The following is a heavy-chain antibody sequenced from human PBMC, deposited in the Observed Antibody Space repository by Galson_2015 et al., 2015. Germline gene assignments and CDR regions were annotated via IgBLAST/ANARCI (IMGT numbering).Heavy chain of an antibody. Sequence: SLRLSCAASGFTVSSNYMSWVRQAPGKGLEWVSVIYSGGSTYYADSVKGRFTISRDNSKNTLYLQMNSLRAEDTAVYYCARGGRGWGNPHHYYMVVWGKGTTVTVSS. CDR2: IYSGGST. CDR1: GFTVSSNY. V-gene: IGHV3-53*01. D-gene: IGHD2-8*02. J-gene: IGHJ6*03. CDR3: ARGGRGWGNPHHYYMVV.